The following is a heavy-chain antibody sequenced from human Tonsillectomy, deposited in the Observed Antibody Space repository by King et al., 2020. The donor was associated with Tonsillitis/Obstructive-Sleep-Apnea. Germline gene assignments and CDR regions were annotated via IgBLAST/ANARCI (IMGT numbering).Heavy chain of an antibody. CDR2: IYYSGST. V-gene: IGHV4-59*08. Sequence: QLQESGPGLVKPSETLSLTCTVSGGSISRYYWSWIRQPPGKGLEWIGYIYYSGSTNYNPSLQSRVTISVDTSKNQFSLRLSSVTAADTAVYYCARHAERRFDFWGQGTLVTVSS. CDR3: ARHAERRFDF. CDR1: GGSISRYY. J-gene: IGHJ4*02. D-gene: IGHD1-26*01.